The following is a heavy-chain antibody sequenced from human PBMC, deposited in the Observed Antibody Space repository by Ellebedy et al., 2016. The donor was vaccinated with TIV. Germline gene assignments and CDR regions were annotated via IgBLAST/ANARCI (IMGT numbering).Heavy chain of an antibody. CDR2: INEDGTKK. J-gene: IGHJ2*01. CDR3: ARAIYGASYL. Sequence: GESLKISCAASEFTFSGFWMTWVRQAPGRGLEWVANINEDGTKKHFVDSVRGRFTISRDDAGNSLFLQMNSLGAEDTAVYYCARAIYGASYLWGRGTLVTVSS. D-gene: IGHD4-17*01. V-gene: IGHV3-7*01. CDR1: EFTFSGFW.